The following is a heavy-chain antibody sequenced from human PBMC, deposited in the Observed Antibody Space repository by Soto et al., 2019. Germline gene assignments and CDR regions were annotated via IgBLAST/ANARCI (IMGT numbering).Heavy chain of an antibody. V-gene: IGHV3-74*01. CDR3: ARDPLLLWNFDL. CDR1: GCTFSSYW. Sequence: EVQLVESGGGLVQPGGSLRLSCAASGCTFSSYWMHWVRQAPGKGLVWVSRINSDGSSTSYADSVKGRFTISRDNAKNTLYLQMNSLRAEDTAVYYCARDPLLLWNFDLWGRGTLVTVSS. CDR2: INSDGSST. J-gene: IGHJ2*01. D-gene: IGHD3-22*01.